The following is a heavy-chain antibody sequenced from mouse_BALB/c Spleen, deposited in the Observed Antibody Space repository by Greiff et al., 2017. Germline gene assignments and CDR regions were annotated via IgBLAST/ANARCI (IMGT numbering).Heavy chain of an antibody. CDR1: GFNINDYY. Sequence: VQLQQSGAELVRPGAFVKLSCTASGFNINDYYMPWVKQRPEKGLEWIGRIDPENGNTKYDPKFQGKASITADTSSNTTYLQLSSLTSEDTAVYNCARDYDSSPYAMDYWGQGTSVTVSS. CDR3: ARDYDSSPYAMDY. D-gene: IGHD1-1*01. J-gene: IGHJ4*01. V-gene: IGHV14-1*02. CDR2: IDPENGNT.